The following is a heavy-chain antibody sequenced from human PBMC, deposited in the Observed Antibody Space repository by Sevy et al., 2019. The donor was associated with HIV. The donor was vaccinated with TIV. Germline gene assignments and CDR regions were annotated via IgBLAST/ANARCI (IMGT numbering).Heavy chain of an antibody. CDR2: INQSGST. Sequence: ETLSLTCAVYGGSFSGYYWSWIRKPPGKGLEWIGEINQSGSTNYNPSLKSRVTISVDTSKNQFSLKLSSVTAADTAVYYCARSRRMFHYFDYWGQGTLVTVSS. V-gene: IGHV4-34*01. J-gene: IGHJ4*02. CDR1: GGSFSGYY. D-gene: IGHD3-10*02. CDR3: ARSRRMFHYFDY.